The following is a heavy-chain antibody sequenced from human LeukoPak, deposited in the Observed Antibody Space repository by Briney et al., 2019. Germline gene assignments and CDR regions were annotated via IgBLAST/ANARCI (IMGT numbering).Heavy chain of an antibody. CDR1: GGSFSAYY. CDR2: INHSGST. D-gene: IGHD3-3*01. CDR3: ERAEFYDPGSDS. V-gene: IGHV4-34*01. Sequence: SETLSLTCAVYGGSFSAYYWSWIRQPPGKGLEWIWEINHSGSTNYNPSLRSRVTISVDTSKNQFSLKLSSVTAADTAVYYCERAEFYDPGSDSWGQGTLVTVSS. J-gene: IGHJ4*02.